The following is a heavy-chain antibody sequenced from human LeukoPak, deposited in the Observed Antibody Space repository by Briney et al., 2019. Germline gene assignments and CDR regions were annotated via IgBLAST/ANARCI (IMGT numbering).Heavy chain of an antibody. CDR1: GDSVSTNS. CDR3: ARADGNYYYYYMDV. V-gene: IGHV6-1*01. Sequence: SQTLSLTCAISGDSVSTNSWNWIRQSPSRGLEWLGRTYYKSKWFNDYAVSMEGRITITPDTSKNQFSLKLSSVTAADTAVYYCARADGNYYYYYMDVWGKGTTVTVSS. J-gene: IGHJ6*03. CDR2: TYYKSKWFN.